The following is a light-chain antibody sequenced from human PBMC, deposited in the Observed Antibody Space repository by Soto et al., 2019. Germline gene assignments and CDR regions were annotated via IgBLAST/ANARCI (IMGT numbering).Light chain of an antibody. CDR3: QQSYTTPPRT. J-gene: IGKJ1*01. CDR1: QSISNY. V-gene: IGKV1-39*01. CDR2: TTS. Sequence: DIQMTQSPSSLSASVGDRVTITCRASQSISNYLNWYQQKPGKAPKLLIYTTSSLQSGVPSRFSGSGSGTAFTLTISSLQPQDVATYYCQQSYTTPPRTFGQGTKVDIK.